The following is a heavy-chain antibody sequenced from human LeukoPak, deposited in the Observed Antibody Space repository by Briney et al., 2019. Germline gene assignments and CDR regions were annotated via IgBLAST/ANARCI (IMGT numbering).Heavy chain of an antibody. CDR1: GFTFSDYA. D-gene: IGHD2/OR15-2a*01. Sequence: GSLRLSCAASGFTFSDYAMNWIRQPPGKGLEYLGYIYYSGSTKYNPSLKSRVTMSLDTSKNQFSLKLTSVTAADTAVYYCARATLYGNTGFHLDPWGQGTLVTVSS. CDR2: IYYSGST. CDR3: ARATLYGNTGFHLDP. J-gene: IGHJ5*02. V-gene: IGHV4-59*13.